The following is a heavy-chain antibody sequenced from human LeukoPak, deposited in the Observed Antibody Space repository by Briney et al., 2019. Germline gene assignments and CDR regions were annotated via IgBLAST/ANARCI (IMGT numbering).Heavy chain of an antibody. V-gene: IGHV1-18*01. CDR1: GYTFTRYG. CDR2: ISDYSGNP. Sequence: ASVKVSCKASGYTFTRYGISWVRQAPGQGLEWMGWISDYSGNPNYAQKFQGRVTMTADTFTSTAYMELRSLRSDDTAVYFCARDSLLAAPYTDHWGQGTLVTVSS. CDR3: ARDSLLAAPYTDH. J-gene: IGHJ4*02. D-gene: IGHD3-10*01.